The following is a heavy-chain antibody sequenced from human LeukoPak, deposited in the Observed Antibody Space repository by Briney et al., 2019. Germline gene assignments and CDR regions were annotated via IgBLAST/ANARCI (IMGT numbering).Heavy chain of an antibody. V-gene: IGHV4-4*07. D-gene: IGHD3-9*01. CDR1: GGSINSFY. J-gene: IGHJ4*02. CDR3: ASSYDILTGYDY. CDR2: IYSSGST. Sequence: SETLSLICTVSGGSINSFYWTWIRQPAGKGLEWIGRIYSSGSTNFNPSLKSRVTMSVDTSKNQFSLRLSSVTAADTAVYYCASSYDILTGYDYWGQGTLVTVSS.